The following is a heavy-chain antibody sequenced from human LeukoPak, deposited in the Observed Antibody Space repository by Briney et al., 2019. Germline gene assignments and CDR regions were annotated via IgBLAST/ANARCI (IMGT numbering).Heavy chain of an antibody. D-gene: IGHD1-26*01. Sequence: GGSLRLSCAASGFTFRGYAIYWVRQAPGKGLEWVAVISYDGSNEYYADSVKGRFTISRDNSKNTLYLQMNSLRVEDTAVYYCARGAPVDYWGQGTLVTVSS. CDR2: ISYDGSNE. J-gene: IGHJ4*02. V-gene: IGHV3-30*04. CDR3: ARGAPVDY. CDR1: GFTFRGYA.